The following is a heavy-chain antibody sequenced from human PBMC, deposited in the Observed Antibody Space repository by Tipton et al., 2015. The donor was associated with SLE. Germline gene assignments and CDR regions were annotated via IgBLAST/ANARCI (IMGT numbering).Heavy chain of an antibody. CDR1: GESFNGYF. J-gene: IGHJ4*02. CDR2: IIHSGVT. CDR3: ARGVTADY. D-gene: IGHD2-21*02. V-gene: IGHV4-34*10. Sequence: PGLVKPSQTLSLTCAVYGESFNGYFWTWIRQPPGKGLEWIAEIIHSGVTNYNPSLRSRVTMSVDTSKNHFSLKLSSVTAADTAVYYCARGVTADYWGQGTLVTVSS.